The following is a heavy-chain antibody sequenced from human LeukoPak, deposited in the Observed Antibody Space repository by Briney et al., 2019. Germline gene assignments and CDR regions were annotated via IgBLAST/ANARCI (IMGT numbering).Heavy chain of an antibody. J-gene: IGHJ4*02. CDR2: ISYDGSNK. V-gene: IGHV3-30*04. Sequence: PGGSLRLSCAASGFTFSSYAMHWVRQAPGKGLEWVAVISYDGSNKYYADSVKGRFTISRDNSKNTLYLQMNSLRAEDTAVYYCARDSNLVVYAAFDYWGQGTLVTVSS. CDR3: ARDSNLVVYAAFDY. CDR1: GFTFSSYA. D-gene: IGHD2-8*02.